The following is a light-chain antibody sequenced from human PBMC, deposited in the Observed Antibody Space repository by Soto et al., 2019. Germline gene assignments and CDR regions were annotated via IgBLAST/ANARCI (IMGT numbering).Light chain of an antibody. CDR3: QQYSSSFIT. V-gene: IGKV3-20*01. Sequence: EIVLTQSPGTLSLSPGERAILSCRASQIVTSSYLAWYQQKPGQAPRLLIYGASSRATGIPDSFSGSGSGTDFTLTISRLEPEDFAVYYYQQYSSSFITFGQGTRLEIK. J-gene: IGKJ5*01. CDR1: QIVTSSY. CDR2: GAS.